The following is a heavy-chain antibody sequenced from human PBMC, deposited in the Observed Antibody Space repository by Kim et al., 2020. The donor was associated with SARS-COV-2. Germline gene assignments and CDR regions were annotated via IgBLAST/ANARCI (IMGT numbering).Heavy chain of an antibody. Sequence: GGSLRLSCAASGFSFQSHWMTWVRQAPGKGLEWVANIKEDGSETEYVGSVKGRFIISRVNAENSLYLQLSSLRGEDTAVYYCARGDWPFWKSASCFRRGYYLASWGQGTLVTVSP. V-gene: IGHV3-7*01. CDR3: ARGDWPFWKSASCFRRGYYLAS. D-gene: IGHD2-2*01. CDR2: IKEDGSET. J-gene: IGHJ4*02. CDR1: GFSFQSHW.